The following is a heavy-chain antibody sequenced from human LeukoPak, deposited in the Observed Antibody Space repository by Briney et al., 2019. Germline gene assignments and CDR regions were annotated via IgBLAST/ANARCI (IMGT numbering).Heavy chain of an antibody. V-gene: IGHV4-34*01. CDR3: AREVPQLRFLFGGYGY. CDR2: INHSGST. CDR1: GGSFSGYY. D-gene: IGHD3-3*01. Sequence: SETLSLTCAVYGGSFSGYYWSLIRQPPGKGLGWIGEINHSGSTNYNPSLKSRVTISVDTSKNQFSLKLSSVTAADTAVYYCAREVPQLRFLFGGYGYWGQGTLVTVSS. J-gene: IGHJ4*02.